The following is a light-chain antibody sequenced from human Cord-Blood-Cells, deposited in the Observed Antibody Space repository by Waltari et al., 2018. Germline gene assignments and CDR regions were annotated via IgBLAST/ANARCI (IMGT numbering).Light chain of an antibody. J-gene: IGKJ4*01. Sequence: EIVLTQSPGTLSLSPGERATLSCRASQSVSSSYLAWYPQTPGQAPRLLIYGASSRATGIPDRFSGSGSGTDFTLTISRLEPEDFAVYFCQQYGSSPPLTFGGGTKVEIK. CDR3: QQYGSSPPLT. V-gene: IGKV3-20*01. CDR2: GAS. CDR1: QSVSSSY.